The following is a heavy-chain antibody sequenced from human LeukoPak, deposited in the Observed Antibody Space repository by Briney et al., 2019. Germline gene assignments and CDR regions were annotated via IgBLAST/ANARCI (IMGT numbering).Heavy chain of an antibody. CDR1: EFTFSSYS. CDR2: ITNSGNSK. D-gene: IGHD3-22*01. CDR3: AKSSYYDSSGYYREYYFDH. Sequence: GGSLRLSCAASEFTFSSYSMNWVRQAPGKGLEWVSYITNSGNSKSYADSVKGRFTISRDNTKNTLYLQMNRLRAEDTAVYYCAKSSYYDSSGYYREYYFDHWGQGTLVTVSS. J-gene: IGHJ4*02. V-gene: IGHV3-48*01.